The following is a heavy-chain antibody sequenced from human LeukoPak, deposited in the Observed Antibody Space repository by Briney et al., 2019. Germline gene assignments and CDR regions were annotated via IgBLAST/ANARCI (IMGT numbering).Heavy chain of an antibody. J-gene: IGHJ6*02. D-gene: IGHD4-17*01. CDR2: IYYSGST. Sequence: SETLSLTCTVSGGSISSSSYYWGWIRQPTGKGLEWIGSIYYSGSTYYNPSLKSRVTISVDTSKNQFSLKLSSVTAADTAVYYCASSGDAVTTNPYYYYGMDVWGQGTTVTVSS. CDR3: ASSGDAVTTNPYYYYGMDV. CDR1: GGSISSSSYY. V-gene: IGHV4-39*01.